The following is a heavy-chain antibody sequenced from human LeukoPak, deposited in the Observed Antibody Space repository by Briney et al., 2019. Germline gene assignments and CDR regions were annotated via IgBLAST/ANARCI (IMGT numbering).Heavy chain of an antibody. D-gene: IGHD5-18*01. CDR2: IYYSGST. CDR3: ARRWIQIDSDWFDP. Sequence: KPSETLSLTCTVSGGSLSSYHWSWIRQPPGKGLEWIGYIYYSGSTNYNPSLKSRVTISVDTSKNQFSLKLSSVTAADTAVYYCARRWIQIDSDWFDPWGQGTLVTVSS. J-gene: IGHJ5*02. V-gene: IGHV4-59*08. CDR1: GGSLSSYH.